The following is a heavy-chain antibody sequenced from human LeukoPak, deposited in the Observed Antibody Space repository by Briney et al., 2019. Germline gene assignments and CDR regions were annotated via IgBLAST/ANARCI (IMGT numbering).Heavy chain of an antibody. CDR1: GGSISSYY. J-gene: IGHJ4*02. CDR2: IYYSGTT. V-gene: IGHV4-59*01. Sequence: SETLSLTCTVSGGSISSYYGSWIRQPPGKGVEGIGYIYYSGTTNYHPSLKSRVTISVDTSKNQFSLKLSSVTAADTAVYYCARGVYIVAAQYGYWGQGTLVTVSS. D-gene: IGHD6-13*01. CDR3: ARGVYIVAAQYGY.